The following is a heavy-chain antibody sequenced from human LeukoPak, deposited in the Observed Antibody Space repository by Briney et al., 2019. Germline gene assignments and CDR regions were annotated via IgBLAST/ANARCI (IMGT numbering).Heavy chain of an antibody. CDR3: ARGGFDY. V-gene: IGHV1-2*02. Sequence: ASVKVSCKASGCTFSGYYIHWVRQAPGQGLEWMGWINPNSGDTHYAQKFQGRVTLTRDTSIGTAYTELSSLRSDVTAVYYCARGGFDYWGQGTLVTVSS. CDR2: INPNSGDT. CDR1: GCTFSGYY. J-gene: IGHJ4*02.